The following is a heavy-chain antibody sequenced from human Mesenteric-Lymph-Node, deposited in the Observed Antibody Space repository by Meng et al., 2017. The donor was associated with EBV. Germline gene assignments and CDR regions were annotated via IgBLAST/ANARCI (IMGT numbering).Heavy chain of an antibody. CDR3: ARRISSGWMDS. CDR1: GDSISSGTYY. D-gene: IGHD6-19*01. V-gene: IGHV4-39*01. Sequence: QGQLQESGPGLVKPSQTLSLICAVSGDSISSGTYYWTWIRQPPGKGLEWIGNIYYSGSTYYSPSLESRVTISVDTSKNQFSLKLSSVTAADSAVYYCARRISSGWMDSWGQGTLVTVSS. J-gene: IGHJ5*01. CDR2: IYYSGST.